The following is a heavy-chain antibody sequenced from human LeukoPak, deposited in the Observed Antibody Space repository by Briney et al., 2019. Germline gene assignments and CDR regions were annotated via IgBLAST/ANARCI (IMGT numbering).Heavy chain of an antibody. CDR1: GFTFSSYE. V-gene: IGHV3-48*03. CDR3: ATVGRKTTPGY. CDR2: ITSGGGSI. J-gene: IGHJ4*02. D-gene: IGHD1-26*01. Sequence: GGSLRLSCAASGFTFSSYEMNWVRQAPGKGLEWVSYITSGGGSIYYGDSVKGRFTISRNNAKNSLYLQMNSLRVEDTAVYYCATVGRKTTPGYWGQGTLVTVSS.